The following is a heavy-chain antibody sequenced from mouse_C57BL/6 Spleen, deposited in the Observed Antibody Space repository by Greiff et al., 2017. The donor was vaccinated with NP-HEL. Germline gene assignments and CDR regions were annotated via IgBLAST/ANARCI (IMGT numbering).Heavy chain of an antibody. CDR3: ARQEPFAY. CDR2: ISSGGSYT. V-gene: IGHV5-6*02. J-gene: IGHJ3*01. Sequence: EVMLVESGGDLVKPGGSLKLSCAASGFTFSSYGMSWVRQTPDKRLEWVATISSGGSYTYYPDSVKGRFTISRDNAKNTLYLQMSSLKSEDTAMYYCARQEPFAYWGQGTLVTVSA. CDR1: GFTFSSYG.